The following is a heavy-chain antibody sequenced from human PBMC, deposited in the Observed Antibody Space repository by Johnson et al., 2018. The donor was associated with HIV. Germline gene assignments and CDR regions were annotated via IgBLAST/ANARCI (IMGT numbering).Heavy chain of an antibody. D-gene: IGHD1-1*01. Sequence: MLLVESGGGLVQPGGSLRLSCAASGFTFSSYSMNWVRQAPGKGLEWVSYISSSSSTIYYADSVKGRFTISRDNSKNTLYLQMNSLRAEDTAVYYCARAPGAFPNPGTGSNDAFDIWGQGTMVTVSS. V-gene: IGHV3-48*01. J-gene: IGHJ3*02. CDR2: ISSSSSTI. CDR3: ARAPGAFPNPGTGSNDAFDI. CDR1: GFTFSSYS.